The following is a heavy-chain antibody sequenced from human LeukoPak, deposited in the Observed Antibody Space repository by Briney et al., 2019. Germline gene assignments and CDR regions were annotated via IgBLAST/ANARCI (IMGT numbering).Heavy chain of an antibody. CDR1: GFTFRSHA. Sequence: GGSLRLSRVGSGFTFRSHAMSWVRQAPEKGLEFVSGIYENGGTTYYADSVKGRFSISRDSSKNTLYLQMDSLRGEDTAVYYCAKDFRIGYSAHFDYWGQGALVTVSS. CDR3: AKDFRIGYSAHFDY. V-gene: IGHV3-23*01. J-gene: IGHJ4*02. D-gene: IGHD2-21*01. CDR2: IYENGGTT.